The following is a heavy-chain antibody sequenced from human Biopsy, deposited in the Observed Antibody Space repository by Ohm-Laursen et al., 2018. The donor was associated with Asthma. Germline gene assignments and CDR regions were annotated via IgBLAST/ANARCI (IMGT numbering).Heavy chain of an antibody. J-gene: IGHJ5*02. V-gene: IGHV4-59*07. D-gene: IGHD2-15*01. CDR3: ARLADCSGGACYSYGWFDP. CDR1: GGSIRSHD. CDR2: VSHTGST. Sequence: SDTLSLTCTVSGGSIRSHDWTWIRLPPGKGREYIGDVSHTGSTNYNPSLKSRVTMSLDTSKSQFSLRLTSVTPADTAVYYCARLADCSGGACYSYGWFDPWGQGTRVTVSS.